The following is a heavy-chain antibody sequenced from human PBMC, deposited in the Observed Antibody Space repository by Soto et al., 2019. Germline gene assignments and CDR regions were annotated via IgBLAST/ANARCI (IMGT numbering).Heavy chain of an antibody. CDR1: GFSLSNARMG. J-gene: IGHJ6*03. Sequence: QVTLKESGPVLVKPTETLTLTCTVSGFSLSNARMGVSWIRQPPGKALEWLALLFSTDEKSYSTSLKSRLTISKDTSKSQVVLTMTNMDPVDTATYYCARIDDYAYYNMDVWGKVTTVTVS. CDR3: ARIDDYAYYNMDV. CDR2: LFSTDEK. V-gene: IGHV2-26*01.